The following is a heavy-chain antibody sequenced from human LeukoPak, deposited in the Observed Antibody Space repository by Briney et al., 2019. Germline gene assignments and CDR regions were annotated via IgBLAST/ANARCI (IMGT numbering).Heavy chain of an antibody. J-gene: IGHJ4*02. CDR3: ARDMGGMAARPIDY. CDR2: FSGSGGRT. CDR1: GFTFSSYG. D-gene: IGHD6-6*01. V-gene: IGHV3-23*01. Sequence: GGSLRLSCAASGFTFSSYGMSWVRQAPGKGLEWVSSFSGSGGRTYFADSVKGRFTISRDNSKNTLYLQMNSLRAEDTAVYYCARDMGGMAARPIDYWGQGTLVTVSS.